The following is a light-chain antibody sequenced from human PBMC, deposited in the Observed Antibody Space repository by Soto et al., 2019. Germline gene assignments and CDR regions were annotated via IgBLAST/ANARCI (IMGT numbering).Light chain of an antibody. J-gene: IGKJ1*01. CDR3: QQYHYWWT. V-gene: IGKV3-15*01. Sequence: EIVMTQSAATLSVSPGEGATLSCWASQNIGNNLAWYQQKPGQAPRLLIFGASTRATGVPARFRGSGSGTEFTLTISSLQSEDFSVYYCQQYHYWWTFGQGTKVEIK. CDR2: GAS. CDR1: QNIGNN.